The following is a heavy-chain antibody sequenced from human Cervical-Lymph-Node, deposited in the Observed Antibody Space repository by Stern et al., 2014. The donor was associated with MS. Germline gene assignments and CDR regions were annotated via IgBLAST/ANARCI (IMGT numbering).Heavy chain of an antibody. CDR3: ARSSTVTPNAFDI. Sequence: QVQLVESGSGLVKPSQTLSLTCAVSGGSISSGGYSWSWIRQPPGKGLEWIGYIYHSGSTYYKPCLTSRVTVAEEQSTHQFSTNMSSVAAADTYLYYCARSSTVTPNAFDIWGQGTMVTVSS. V-gene: IGHV4-30-2*01. D-gene: IGHD4-17*01. CDR1: GGSISSGGYS. CDR2: IYHSGST. J-gene: IGHJ3*02.